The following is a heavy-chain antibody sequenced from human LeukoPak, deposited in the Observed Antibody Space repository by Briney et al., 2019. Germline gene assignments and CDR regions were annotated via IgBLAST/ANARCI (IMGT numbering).Heavy chain of an antibody. CDR3: ARGPRENSSGWYAGGYYYGMDV. Sequence: PSETLSLTCTVSGGSVSSGNYYWSWIRQPPGKGLEWIGYIYYSGSTNYNPSLKSRVTISVDTSKNQFSLKLSSVTAADTAVYYCARGPRENSSGWYAGGYYYGMDVWGQGTTVTVSS. CDR1: GGSVSSGNYY. V-gene: IGHV4-61*01. D-gene: IGHD6-19*01. CDR2: IYYSGST. J-gene: IGHJ6*02.